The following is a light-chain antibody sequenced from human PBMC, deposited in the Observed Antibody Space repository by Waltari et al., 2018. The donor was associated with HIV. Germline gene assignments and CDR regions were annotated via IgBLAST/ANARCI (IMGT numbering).Light chain of an antibody. J-gene: IGLJ3*02. CDR1: SGSIASNY. Sequence: NFMLTQPHSVSESPGKTVTISCTRSSGSIASNYVQWYQQRPGSAPTTVIYKDNERPSGVPDRFSAYIERSHNAASLPISGLRTEDEADYFCQSYDTATRVFGGGTKLTVL. V-gene: IGLV6-57*03. CDR3: QSYDTATRV. CDR2: KDN.